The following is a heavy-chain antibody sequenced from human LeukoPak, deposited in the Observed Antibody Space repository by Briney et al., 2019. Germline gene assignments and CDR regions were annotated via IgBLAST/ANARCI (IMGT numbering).Heavy chain of an antibody. V-gene: IGHV3-33*01. CDR2: IWYDGSNK. D-gene: IGHD3-9*01. Sequence: GGSLRLSCAASGFTFSSYGMHWVRQAPGKGLEWVAVIWYDGSNKYYADSVKGRFTISRDNSKNTLYLQMNSLRAEDTAVYYCARDPGLRYFDWLPDYWGQGTLVTVSS. CDR1: GFTFSSYG. CDR3: ARDPGLRYFDWLPDY. J-gene: IGHJ4*02.